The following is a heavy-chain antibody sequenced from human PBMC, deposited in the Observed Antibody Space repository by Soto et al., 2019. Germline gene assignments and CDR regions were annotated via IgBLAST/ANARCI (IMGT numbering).Heavy chain of an antibody. D-gene: IGHD2-8*01. Sequence: PSETLSLTCAVHGDSFSGYFWTWIRQPPGKGQEEIAEITEVGPTNYRPSLKSLVSIAVDSSKRQFSLTLSSVTAADTAMYYRARGPDPMLSPNFDYWGQASLVTAAS. CDR3: ARGPDPMLSPNFDY. J-gene: IGHJ4*02. CDR1: GDSFSGYF. CDR2: ITEVGPT. V-gene: IGHV4-34*01.